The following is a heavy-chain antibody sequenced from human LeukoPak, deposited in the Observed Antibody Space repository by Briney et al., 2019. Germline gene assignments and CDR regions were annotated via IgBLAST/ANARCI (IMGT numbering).Heavy chain of an antibody. CDR3: ARVATVTTRAPYNWFDP. CDR1: GGSISSYY. J-gene: IGHJ5*02. Sequence: SETLSLTCTVSGGSISSYYWSWIRQPPGKGLEWIGYIYYSGSTNYNPSLESRVTISVDTSKNQFSLKLSSVTAADTAVYYCARVATVTTRAPYNWFDPWGQGTLVTVSS. D-gene: IGHD4-17*01. CDR2: IYYSGST. V-gene: IGHV4-59*01.